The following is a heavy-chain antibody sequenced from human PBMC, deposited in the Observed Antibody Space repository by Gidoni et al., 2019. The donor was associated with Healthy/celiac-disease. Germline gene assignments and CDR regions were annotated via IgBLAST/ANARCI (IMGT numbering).Heavy chain of an antibody. CDR1: GFTFDDYA. J-gene: IGHJ4*02. V-gene: IGHV3-9*01. CDR3: AKAGSGYYPFDY. D-gene: IGHD3-22*01. CDR2: ISWNSGSI. Sequence: EVQLVESGGGLVQPGRSLRLSCAASGFTFDDYAMHWVRQAPGKGLGWVSGISWNSGSIGYADSVKGRFTISRDNAKNSLYLQMNSLRAEDTALYYCAKAGSGYYPFDYWGQGTLVTVSS.